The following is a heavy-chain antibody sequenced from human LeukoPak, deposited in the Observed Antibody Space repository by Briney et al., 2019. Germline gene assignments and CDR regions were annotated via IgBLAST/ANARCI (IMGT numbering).Heavy chain of an antibody. V-gene: IGHV3-23*01. CDR1: GFTFSSYP. D-gene: IGHD3-16*01. Sequence: GGSLRLSCAASGFTFSSYPMSWVRQAPGKGLEWVSAISGSGGSTYYADSVKGRFTISRDNSKNLVYLQMNSLRAEDTAVYYCARESGWGGSVDYFDYWGQGTLVTVSS. J-gene: IGHJ4*02. CDR2: ISGSGGST. CDR3: ARESGWGGSVDYFDY.